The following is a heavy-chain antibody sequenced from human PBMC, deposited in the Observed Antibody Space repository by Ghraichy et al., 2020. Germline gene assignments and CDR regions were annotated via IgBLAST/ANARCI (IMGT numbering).Heavy chain of an antibody. CDR1: GFTFSSYW. J-gene: IGHJ4*02. D-gene: IGHD2-15*01. Sequence: SLRLSCAVSGFTFSSYWMHWVRQAPGKGLVWVSRINSDGSSISYADSVKGRFTFSRDNAKNTLYLQMNSLRADDTAVYYCARGGPEYCSGGSCYAGDYWGQGTLVTVSS. V-gene: IGHV3-74*01. CDR2: INSDGSSI. CDR3: ARGGPEYCSGGSCYAGDY.